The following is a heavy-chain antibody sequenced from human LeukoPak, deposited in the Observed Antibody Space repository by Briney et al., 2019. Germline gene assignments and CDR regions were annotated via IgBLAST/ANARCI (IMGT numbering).Heavy chain of an antibody. V-gene: IGHV4-59*01. CDR2: IYYSGST. J-gene: IGHJ4*02. CDR1: GGSISSYY. D-gene: IGHD3-16*02. CDR3: ARVWQDDYVWGSYRYFDY. Sequence: NSSETLSLTCTVSGGSISSYYWSWIRQPPGKGLEWIGYIYYSGSTNYNPSLKSRVTISVDTSKNQFSLKLSSVTAADTAVYYCARVWQDDYVWGSYRYFDYWGQGTLVTVSS.